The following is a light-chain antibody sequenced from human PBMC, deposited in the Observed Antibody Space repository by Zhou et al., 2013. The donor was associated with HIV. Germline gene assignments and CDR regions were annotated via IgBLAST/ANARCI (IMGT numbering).Light chain of an antibody. CDR2: AAS. CDR3: LQDHTYPWT. Sequence: IQMTQSPSTLSASVGDRVTITCRASQGIRSDLGWYQQKPGKAPNLLIYAASTLQSGVPSRISGSGSGTEFTLTISSLQPEDVATYYCLQDHTYPWTFGQGTKVEIK. V-gene: IGKV1-6*01. CDR1: QGIRSD. J-gene: IGKJ1*01.